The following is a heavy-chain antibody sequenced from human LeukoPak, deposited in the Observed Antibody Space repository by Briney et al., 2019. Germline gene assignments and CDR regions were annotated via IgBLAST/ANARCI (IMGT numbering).Heavy chain of an antibody. Sequence: GGSLRLSCEASGLIFSGYSFNWIRQAPGKGLEWVSSINPLASSIYYADSVKGRFIISRDNAKNSLCLQMDSLRAEDTAFYYCARLRRNSDRSGYYYYYDYWGQGTLVTVSS. V-gene: IGHV3-21*01. CDR2: INPLASSI. CDR1: GLIFSGYS. D-gene: IGHD3-22*01. J-gene: IGHJ4*02. CDR3: ARLRRNSDRSGYYYYYDY.